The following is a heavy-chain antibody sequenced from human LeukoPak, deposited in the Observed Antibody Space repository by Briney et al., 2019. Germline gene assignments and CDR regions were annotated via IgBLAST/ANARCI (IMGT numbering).Heavy chain of an antibody. CDR3: ASEGGDCGGDFGHYYYYYMDV. CDR1: GGSISSYY. V-gene: IGHV4-4*07. Sequence: SETLSLTCTVSGGSISSYYWSWIRQPAGKGLEWIGRIYTSGSTNYNPSLKSRVTMSVDTSKNQFSLKLSSVTAADTAVYYCASEGGDCGGDFGHYYYYYMDVWGKGTTVTVSS. J-gene: IGHJ6*03. D-gene: IGHD2-21*02. CDR2: IYTSGST.